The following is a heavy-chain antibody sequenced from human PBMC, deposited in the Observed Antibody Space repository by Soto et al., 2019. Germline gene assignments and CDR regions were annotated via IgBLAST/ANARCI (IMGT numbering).Heavy chain of an antibody. Sequence: LSLTCAISGDSVSGNSAAWNWIRQSPSRGLEWLGRTYYRSRWYNDYAVSVKSRITVTPDTSKNQFSMHLNSVTPEDTAVYYCAREFTYYVSSDSHRHCLGQGDRVTVSS. CDR2: TYYRSRWYN. V-gene: IGHV6-1*01. D-gene: IGHD3-16*01. CDR3: AREFTYYVSSDSHRHC. CDR1: GDSVSGNSAA. J-gene: IGHJ4*02.